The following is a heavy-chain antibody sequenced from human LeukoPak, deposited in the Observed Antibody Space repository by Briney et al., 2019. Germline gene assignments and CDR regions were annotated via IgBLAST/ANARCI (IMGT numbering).Heavy chain of an antibody. J-gene: IGHJ3*02. Sequence: ASVKVSCKAFGYAFSSLGISWVRQAPGRGLEWMGWISTYNGNTNYAQKYKDRVTMTTDTSTTTVYMELRSLRSDDTAVYYCARDAPQWRNVFDIWGPGTMVTVSS. D-gene: IGHD6-19*01. CDR2: ISTYNGNT. CDR1: GYAFSSLG. V-gene: IGHV1-18*01. CDR3: ARDAPQWRNVFDI.